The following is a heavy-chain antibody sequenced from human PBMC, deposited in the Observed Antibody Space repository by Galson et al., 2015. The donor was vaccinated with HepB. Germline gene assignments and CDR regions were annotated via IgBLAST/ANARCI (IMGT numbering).Heavy chain of an antibody. CDR2: IYPDDSDI. J-gene: IGHJ4*02. CDR1: GYAFTSYW. V-gene: IGHV5-51*01. CDR3: ARSLGLVGPYFDY. D-gene: IGHD3/OR15-3a*01. Sequence: QSGAEVKRPGESLKISCQGSGYAFTSYWIGWVRQMPGKGLEWMGIIYPDDSDIRYSPSFQGQVSMSADKSISTAYLQWSSLKASDTATYYCARSLGLVGPYFDYWGQGSPITVSS.